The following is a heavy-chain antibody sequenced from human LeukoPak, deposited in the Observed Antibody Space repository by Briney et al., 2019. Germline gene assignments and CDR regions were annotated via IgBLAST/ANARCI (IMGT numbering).Heavy chain of an antibody. CDR1: GFTFDDYT. V-gene: IGHV3-43*01. Sequence: GGSLRLSYAASGFTFDDYTMHWVRQAPGKGLEWVSLISWDGGSTYYADSVKGRFTISRDNAKNSLYLQMNSLRAEDTAVYYCARDSNYYDSSGYYYWGQGTLVTVSS. J-gene: IGHJ4*02. CDR3: ARDSNYYDSSGYYY. CDR2: ISWDGGST. D-gene: IGHD3-22*01.